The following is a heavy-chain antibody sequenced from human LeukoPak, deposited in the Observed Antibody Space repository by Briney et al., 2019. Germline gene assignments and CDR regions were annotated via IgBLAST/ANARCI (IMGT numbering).Heavy chain of an antibody. CDR2: ISSSSSSYI. CDR3: ARYYYGLGSPEGNGMDV. J-gene: IGHJ6*04. Sequence: GGSLRLSCAASGFTFSSYSMNWVRQAPGKGLEWVSSISSSSSSYIYYADSVKGRFTISRDNAKNSLYLQMNSLRAEDTAVYYCARYYYGLGSPEGNGMDVWGKGTTVTVSS. CDR1: GFTFSSYS. V-gene: IGHV3-21*01. D-gene: IGHD3-10*01.